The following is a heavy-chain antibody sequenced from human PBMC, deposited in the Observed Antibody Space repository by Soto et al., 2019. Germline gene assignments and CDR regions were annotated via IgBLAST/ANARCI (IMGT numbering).Heavy chain of an antibody. Sequence: SETLSLTCTVSGGSISSSSYYWGGIRQPPGKGLEWIGSIYYSGSTYYNPSLKSRVTISVDTSKNQFSLKLSSVTAADTAVYYCARHFRRDGYNYFDYWGQGTLVTVSS. D-gene: IGHD5-12*01. J-gene: IGHJ4*02. CDR2: IYYSGST. CDR3: ARHFRRDGYNYFDY. CDR1: GGSISSSSYY. V-gene: IGHV4-39*01.